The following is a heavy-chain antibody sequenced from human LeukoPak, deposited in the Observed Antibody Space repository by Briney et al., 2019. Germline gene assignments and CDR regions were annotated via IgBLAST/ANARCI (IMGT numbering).Heavy chain of an antibody. J-gene: IGHJ4*02. CDR1: GGTFSSYA. D-gene: IGHD4-17*01. CDR3: ARGPFHDYGDYVWGGAGPYYFDY. V-gene: IGHV1-69*13. CDR2: IIPLYGTA. Sequence: SVKVSCKASGGTFSSYAFSWVRQAPGQGLEWMGGIIPLYGTANYAQRFQGRVTITADESTSTAYMELSSLRSEDTAVYYCARGPFHDYGDYVWGGAGPYYFDYWGQGTLVTVSS.